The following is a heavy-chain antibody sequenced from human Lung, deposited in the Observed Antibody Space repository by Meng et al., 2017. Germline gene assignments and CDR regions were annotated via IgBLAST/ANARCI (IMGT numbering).Heavy chain of an antibody. D-gene: IGHD4-23*01. CDR2: INDSGSS. Sequence: QVQLQQWGAGLLKPSETLSLTCAVYGGAFRDYYWSWFRQTPGKGLEWIGDINDSGSSNSNPSLKGRVTMSVDTTKKQFSLTLNSVTAADTAVYYCARGWLLSPPFYFDFWGRGVLVTVSS. CDR3: ARGWLLSPPFYFDF. CDR1: GGAFRDYY. J-gene: IGHJ4*02. V-gene: IGHV4-34*02.